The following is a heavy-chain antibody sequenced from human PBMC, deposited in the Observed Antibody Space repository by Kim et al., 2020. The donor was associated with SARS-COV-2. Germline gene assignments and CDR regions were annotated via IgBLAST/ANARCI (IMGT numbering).Heavy chain of an antibody. J-gene: IGHJ3*01. Sequence: SETLSLTCTVSGGSVSSGSYYWSWIRQPPGKGLEWIGYIYYSGSTNYNPSLKSRGTISVDTSKNQVSLKLSSVTAADTAVYYCARARTHSVVVVDATVW. CDR1: GGSVSSGSYY. CDR3: ARARTHSVVVVDATV. V-gene: IGHV4-61*01. CDR2: IYYSGST. D-gene: IGHD2-15*01.